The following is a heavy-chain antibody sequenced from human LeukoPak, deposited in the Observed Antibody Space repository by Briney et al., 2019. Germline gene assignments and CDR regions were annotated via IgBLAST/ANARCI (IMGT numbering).Heavy chain of an antibody. CDR2: IKSNGWTT. CDR1: GFTFNRFW. J-gene: IGHJ4*02. V-gene: IGHV3-74*01. CDR3: AKDGGYSYGPYYFDY. Sequence: PGGSLRLSCGGSGFTFNRFWMHWVRQAPGKGLEWVSRIKSNGWTTDYADSVKGRFTISRDNAQNTVYLQMNSLRAEDTALYYCAKDGGYSYGPYYFDYWGQGTLVTVSS. D-gene: IGHD5-18*01.